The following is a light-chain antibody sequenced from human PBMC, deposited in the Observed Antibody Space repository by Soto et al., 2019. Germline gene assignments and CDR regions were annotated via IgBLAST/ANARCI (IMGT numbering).Light chain of an antibody. J-gene: IGKJ1*01. CDR2: GAS. CDR3: QQYNNWPPGT. Sequence: EIVMTQSPATLSVSPGERATLSCRASQSVSSNLAWYQQKPGQAPRLLIYGASTRATGVPARFSGSGSGTDFTLTINSLQSEDFAIYYCQQYNNWPPGTFGQGTKWIS. V-gene: IGKV3-15*01. CDR1: QSVSSN.